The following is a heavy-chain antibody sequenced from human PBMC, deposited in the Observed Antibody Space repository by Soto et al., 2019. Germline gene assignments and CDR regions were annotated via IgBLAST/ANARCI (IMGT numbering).Heavy chain of an antibody. D-gene: IGHD5-12*01. J-gene: IGHJ4*02. V-gene: IGHV3-74*01. CDR1: GFNFGSYW. CDR3: VRGASGYGIFYS. CDR2: INGPGSTT. Sequence: EVQLEESGGGLVEPGGSLRLSCAATGFNFGSYWTHWVRQAPGKGLVWVSRINGPGSTTNYADSVEGRFTDSRDNAKNTVSLQMNGLRDEDTAIYYCVRGASGYGIFYSWGQGTLVTVSS.